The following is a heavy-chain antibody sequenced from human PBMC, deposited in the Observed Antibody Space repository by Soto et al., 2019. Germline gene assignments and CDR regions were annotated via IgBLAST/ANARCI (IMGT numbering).Heavy chain of an antibody. V-gene: IGHV3-11*01. CDR2: ISTSGRTI. D-gene: IGHD5-18*01. J-gene: IGHJ4*02. CDR1: GFTFSDYY. CDR3: PRTVHTTMISYIFDY. Sequence: PGGSLRLSCAASGFTFSDYYMNWIRQAPWKGLEWVSYISTSGRTIYSADSVKGRFTVSRDNAKNSLYLQMDSLRAEDTAVYYCPRTVHTTMISYIFDYLGQGTLLSVSS.